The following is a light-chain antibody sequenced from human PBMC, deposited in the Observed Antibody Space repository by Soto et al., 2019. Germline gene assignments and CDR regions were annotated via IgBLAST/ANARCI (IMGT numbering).Light chain of an antibody. V-gene: IGKV1-9*01. Sequence: DIQMTQSPYTLPASVGERVALTCRASQVISSNLAWNQQKPGKAPKLLIYAASTLQSGVPSRFSGSGSGTEFTLTISSLQPDDFATYYCQQYKTFGQGTKVDIK. CDR2: AAS. J-gene: IGKJ1*01. CDR3: QQYKT. CDR1: QVISSN.